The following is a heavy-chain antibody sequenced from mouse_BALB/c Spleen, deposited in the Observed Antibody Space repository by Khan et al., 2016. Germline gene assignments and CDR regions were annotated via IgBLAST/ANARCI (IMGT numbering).Heavy chain of an antibody. CDR3: PLPITTGYWYFDV. CDR2: INTETGEP. Sequence: QVQLQQSGPELKKPGETVKISCKASGYTFTDYSMHWVKQAPGKGLKWMGWINTETGEPTYADDFKGRFAFSLETSASTAYLQINNLKNEDTATYFWPLPITTGYWYFDVWGAGTTVTVSS. J-gene: IGHJ1*01. V-gene: IGHV9-2-1*01. CDR1: GYTFTDYS. D-gene: IGHD2-4*01.